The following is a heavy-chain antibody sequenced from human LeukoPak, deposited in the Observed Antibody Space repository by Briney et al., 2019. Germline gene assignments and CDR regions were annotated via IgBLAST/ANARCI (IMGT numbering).Heavy chain of an antibody. J-gene: IGHJ4*02. Sequence: SETLSLTCTVSGGSISSSSYYWGWIRQPPGKGLEWIGSIYYSGSTYYNPSLKSRVTISVDTSKNQFSLQLNSVTPEDTAVYYCARSSGWYDYWGQGTLVTVSS. CDR2: IYYSGST. CDR1: GGSISSSSYY. V-gene: IGHV4-39*07. D-gene: IGHD6-19*01. CDR3: ARSSGWYDY.